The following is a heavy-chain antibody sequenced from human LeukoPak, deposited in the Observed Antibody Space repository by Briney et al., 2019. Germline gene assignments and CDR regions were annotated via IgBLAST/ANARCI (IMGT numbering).Heavy chain of an antibody. CDR3: AGLNDFWSGYPYYHYYGMDV. CDR2: IYYSGST. V-gene: IGHV4-59*01. D-gene: IGHD3-3*01. J-gene: IGHJ6*02. Sequence: PSETLSLTCTVSGGSISSYYWSWIRQPPGKGLEWIGYIYYSGSTNYNPSLKSRVTISVDTSKNQFSLKLSSVTAADTAVYYCAGLNDFWSGYPYYHYYGMDVWGQGTTVTVSS. CDR1: GGSISSYY.